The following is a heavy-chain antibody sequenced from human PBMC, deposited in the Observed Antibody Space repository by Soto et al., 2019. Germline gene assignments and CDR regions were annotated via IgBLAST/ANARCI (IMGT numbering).Heavy chain of an antibody. V-gene: IGHV4-34*01. CDR2: INHSGST. CDR1: GGSFSGYY. J-gene: IGHJ3*02. D-gene: IGHD4-17*01. CDR3: ARGMEDKRLRFVPGSGSPELNAFDI. Sequence: QVQLQQWGAGLLKPSETLSLTCAVYGGSFSGYYWSWIRQPPGKGLEWIGEINHSGSTNYNPSLKSRVTISVDTSKNQFSLKLSSVTAADTAVYYCARGMEDKRLRFVPGSGSPELNAFDIWGQGTMVTVSS.